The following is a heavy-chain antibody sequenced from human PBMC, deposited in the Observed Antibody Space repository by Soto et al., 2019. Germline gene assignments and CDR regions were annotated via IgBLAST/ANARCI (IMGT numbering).Heavy chain of an antibody. CDR1: GFTFSSYG. V-gene: IGHV3-33*01. J-gene: IGHJ6*03. CDR2: IWYDGSNK. Sequence: GGSLRLSCASSGFTFSSYGMHWVRQAPGKGLEWVAVIWYDGSNKYYADSVKGRFTISRDNSKNTLYLQMNSLRAEDTAVYYCASGPYYMDVWGKGTTVTVSS. CDR3: ASGPYYMDV.